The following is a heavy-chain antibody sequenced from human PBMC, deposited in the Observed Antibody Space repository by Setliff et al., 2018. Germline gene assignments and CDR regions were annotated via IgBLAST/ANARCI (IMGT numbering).Heavy chain of an antibody. V-gene: IGHV4-59*08. J-gene: IGHJ4*02. CDR3: ARGGGYGSGGSFHNAPFDY. Sequence: SETLSLTCTVSGGSISSHYWSWIRQPPGKGLEWIGSIYYSGSTNYNPSLKSRVTISIDKPNKQFSLELRSLTAADTALYYCARGGGYGSGGSFHNAPFDYWGQGMLVTVSS. D-gene: IGHD3-10*01. CDR2: IYYSGST. CDR1: GGSISSHY.